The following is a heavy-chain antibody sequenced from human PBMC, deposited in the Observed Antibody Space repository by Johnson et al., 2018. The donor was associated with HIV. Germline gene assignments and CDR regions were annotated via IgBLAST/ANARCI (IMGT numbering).Heavy chain of an antibody. V-gene: IGHV3-15*01. CDR1: GFTFSNAW. J-gene: IGHJ3*02. Sequence: DVQLVESGGGLVKPGGSLRLSCAASGFTFSNAWMSWVRQAPGKGLEWVGRIKSKTDGGTTDYAAPVKGRFTISRDDSKNTLYLQMNSLSAEDTAVYFCARDIQYGDYSSAASDIWGQGTMVTVSS. D-gene: IGHD4-17*01. CDR2: IKSKTDGGTT. CDR3: ARDIQYGDYSSAASDI.